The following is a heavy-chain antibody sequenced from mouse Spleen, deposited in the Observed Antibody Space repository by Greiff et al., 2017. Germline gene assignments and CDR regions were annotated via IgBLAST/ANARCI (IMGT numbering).Heavy chain of an antibody. D-gene: IGHD2-4*01. J-gene: IGHJ4*01. CDR2: IYPGDGDT. V-gene: IGHV1-82*01. Sequence: QVQLKESGAELAKPGASVKISCKASGYAFSSSWMNWVKQRPGKGLEWIGRIYPGDGDTNYNGKFKGKATLTADKSSSTAYMQLSSLTSEDSAVYFCAMDDYDGAYAMDYWGQGTSVTVSS. CDR1: GYAFSSSW. CDR3: AMDDYDGAYAMDY.